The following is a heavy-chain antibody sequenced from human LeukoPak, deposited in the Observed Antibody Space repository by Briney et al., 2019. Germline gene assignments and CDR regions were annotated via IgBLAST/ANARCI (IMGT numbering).Heavy chain of an antibody. Sequence: GGSLRLSCAASGFTFSSYWMSWVRQAPGKGLEWVANIKQDGSEKYYVDSVKGRFTISRDNAKNSLYLQMNSLRAEDTAVYYCARSWYSSGWYQDYYYYGMDVWGQGTTVTVSS. D-gene: IGHD6-19*01. CDR1: GFTFSSYW. CDR2: IKQDGSEK. CDR3: ARSWYSSGWYQDYYYYGMDV. V-gene: IGHV3-7*01. J-gene: IGHJ6*02.